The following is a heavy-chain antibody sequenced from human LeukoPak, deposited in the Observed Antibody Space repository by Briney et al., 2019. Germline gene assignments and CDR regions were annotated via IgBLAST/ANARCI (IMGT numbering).Heavy chain of an antibody. CDR1: GYTFISYA. J-gene: IGHJ6*04. Sequence: GASVTVSCKASGYTFISYAMNWVRQAPGQGLEWMGWINTNTGNPTYAQCFTGRFVFSLDTSVSTAYLQISSLKAEDTAVYYCARVLGGLNLGMDVWGKGSTVTVSP. CDR3: ARVLGGLNLGMDV. D-gene: IGHD3-16*01. V-gene: IGHV7-4-1*02. CDR2: INTNTGNP.